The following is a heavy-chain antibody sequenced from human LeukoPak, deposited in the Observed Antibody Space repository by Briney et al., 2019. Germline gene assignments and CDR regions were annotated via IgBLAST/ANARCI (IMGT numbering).Heavy chain of an antibody. D-gene: IGHD6-6*01. V-gene: IGHV4-34*01. J-gene: IGHJ6*03. CDR3: ARSIAARWRDYYYYMDV. Sequence: KPSETLSLTCAVYGGSFSGYYWSWIRQPPGKGLEWIGEINHSGSTNYNPSLKSRVTISVDTSKNQFSLKLSSVTAADTAVYYCARSIAARWRDYYYYMDVWGKGTTVTVSS. CDR2: INHSGST. CDR1: GGSFSGYY.